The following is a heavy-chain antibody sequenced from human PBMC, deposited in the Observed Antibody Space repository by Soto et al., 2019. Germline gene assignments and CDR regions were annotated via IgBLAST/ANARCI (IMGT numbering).Heavy chain of an antibody. D-gene: IGHD2-15*01. Sequence: PSETLSLTCTVSGGSISSSSYYWGWIRQPPGKGLEWIGSIYYSGSTYYNPSLKSRVTISVDTSKNQFSLKLSSVTAADTAVYYCARPYCSGGSCYAGINHWGQGTLVTVSS. J-gene: IGHJ5*02. CDR2: IYYSGST. CDR3: ARPYCSGGSCYAGINH. CDR1: GGSISSSSYY. V-gene: IGHV4-39*01.